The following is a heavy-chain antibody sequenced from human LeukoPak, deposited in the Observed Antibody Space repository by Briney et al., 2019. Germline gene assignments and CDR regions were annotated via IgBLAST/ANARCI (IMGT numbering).Heavy chain of an antibody. Sequence: GGSLRLSCAASGFTVSGYFMSWVRQAPGKGPEWVSAINGSGGSTYYADSVKGRFTISRDNSKNTLYLQMNSLRAEDTAVYYCAKESVVPAANWFGPWGQGTLVSVSS. V-gene: IGHV3-23*01. CDR1: GFTVSGYF. CDR3: AKESVVPAANWFGP. J-gene: IGHJ5*02. CDR2: INGSGGST. D-gene: IGHD2-2*01.